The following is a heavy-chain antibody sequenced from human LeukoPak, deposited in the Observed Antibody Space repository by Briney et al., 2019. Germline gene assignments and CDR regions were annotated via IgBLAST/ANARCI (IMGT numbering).Heavy chain of an antibody. Sequence: AGGSLRLSCTTSGFTFGDFAMNWVRQAPGNGLEWVGFIKTQVYGGTTEYGASVKGRFTISRDDSRAIAYLQMNSLKTEDTAVYFCTRDHRDDWNPGYYFDYWGQGALVTVSS. J-gene: IGHJ4*02. CDR2: IKTQVYGGTT. V-gene: IGHV3-49*04. CDR1: GFTFGDFA. CDR3: TRDHRDDWNPGYYFDY. D-gene: IGHD1-1*01.